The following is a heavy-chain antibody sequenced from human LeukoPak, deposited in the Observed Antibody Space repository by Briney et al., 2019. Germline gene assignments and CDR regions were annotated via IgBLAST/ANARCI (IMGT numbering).Heavy chain of an antibody. V-gene: IGHV1-2*02. CDR2: INPNSGGT. CDR3: ARETRGSFDY. CDR1: GYTFTSYG. Sequence: GASVKVSCKASGYTFTSYGISWVRQAPGQGLEWMGWINPNSGGTNYAQKFQGRVTMTRDTSISTAYMELSRLRSEDTAVYYCARETRGSFDYWGQGTLVTVSS. J-gene: IGHJ4*02. D-gene: IGHD1-14*01.